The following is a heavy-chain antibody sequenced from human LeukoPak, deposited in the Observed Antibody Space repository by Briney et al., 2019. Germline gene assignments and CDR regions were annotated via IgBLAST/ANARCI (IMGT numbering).Heavy chain of an antibody. Sequence: GGSLRLSCAASGFTFRSYWMHWVRQAPGKGLVWVSRINTDGTNTSYADSVKGRFTISRDNAKNTLYLQMNSLRVEDTAVYYCAKERGSYYDFWSGLNLDYWGQGTLVTVSS. CDR2: INTDGTNT. CDR1: GFTFRSYW. D-gene: IGHD3-3*01. J-gene: IGHJ4*02. V-gene: IGHV3-74*01. CDR3: AKERGSYYDFWSGLNLDY.